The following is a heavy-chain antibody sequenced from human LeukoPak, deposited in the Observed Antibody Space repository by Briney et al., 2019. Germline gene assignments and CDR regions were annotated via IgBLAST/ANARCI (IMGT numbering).Heavy chain of an antibody. V-gene: IGHV3-74*01. CDR2: INTDGTVT. CDR3: ATKQWLAPPPDS. J-gene: IGHJ4*02. Sequence: GGSLTLSCAASGFTFSKYWMLWVRQAPGKGLESVSRINTDGTVTTYADYVKGRFTVSRDNADNTMFLQMNSVRDEDTAVYYCATKQWLAPPPDSWGQGTPVTVSS. D-gene: IGHD6-19*01. CDR1: GFTFSKYW.